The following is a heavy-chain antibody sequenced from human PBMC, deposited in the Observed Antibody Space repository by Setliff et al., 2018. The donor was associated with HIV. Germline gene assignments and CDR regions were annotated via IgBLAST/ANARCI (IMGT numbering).Heavy chain of an antibody. CDR2: IFHDGTV. V-gene: IGHV4-59*12. Sequence: SETLSLTCSVSGDSISSDFYIWIRQPPGKGLEWMGQIFHDGTVTYKPSLESRVTILMDILKNQISLNVTSVTAADTATYYCAKTNIPMPRSGTRLESWGPGRLVTVSS. CDR1: GDSISSDF. J-gene: IGHJ4*02. CDR3: AKTNIPMPRSGTRLES. D-gene: IGHD2-2*02.